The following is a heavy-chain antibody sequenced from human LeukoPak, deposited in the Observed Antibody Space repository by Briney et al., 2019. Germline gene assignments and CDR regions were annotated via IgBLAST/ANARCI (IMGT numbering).Heavy chain of an antibody. CDR2: IYYSGST. CDR3: AGAIRDFRGAATVYYYFYYMDV. V-gene: IGHV4-39*07. CDR1: GGSINSGDYY. D-gene: IGHD3-10*01. J-gene: IGHJ6*03. Sequence: PSETLSLTCTVSGGSINSGDYYWVWIRQPPGKGLEWIGSIYYSGSTSYNPSLKSRVTMTVDTSKNQFSLKLSSVTAADTAVYYCAGAIRDFRGAATVYYYFYYMDVWGKGTTATVSS.